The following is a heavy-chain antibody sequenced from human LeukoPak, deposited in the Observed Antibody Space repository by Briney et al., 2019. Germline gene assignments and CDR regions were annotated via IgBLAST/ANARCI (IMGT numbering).Heavy chain of an antibody. J-gene: IGHJ3*02. CDR1: GFTFSSYS. Sequence: GGSLRLSCAASGFTFSSYSMNWVRQAPGKGLEWVSSISSSRSYIYYADSVKGRFTISRDNAKNSLYLQMNSLRADDTAVYYCARDLGGSYGGGGAFDIWGQGTMVTVSS. CDR3: ARDLGGSYGGGGAFDI. CDR2: ISSSRSYI. V-gene: IGHV3-21*01. D-gene: IGHD1-26*01.